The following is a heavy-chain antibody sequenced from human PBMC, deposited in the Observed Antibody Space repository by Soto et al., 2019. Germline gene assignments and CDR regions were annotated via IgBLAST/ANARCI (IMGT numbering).Heavy chain of an antibody. CDR2: VNPSGGST. Sequence: ASVKVSCKASGYIFTAYSMHWVRRAPGKGLEWMGVVNPSGGSTNYAQKFQGRITLTRDTSRSTVYMDLSSLTSEDTAVYYCAREDNCRDGICYSEYFQRWGQGTLVTVSS. J-gene: IGHJ1*01. CDR3: AREDNCRDGICYSEYFQR. CDR1: GYIFTAYS. D-gene: IGHD2-15*01. V-gene: IGHV1-46*01.